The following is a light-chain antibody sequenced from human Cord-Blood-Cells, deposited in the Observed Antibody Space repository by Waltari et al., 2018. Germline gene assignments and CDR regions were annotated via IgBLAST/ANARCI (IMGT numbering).Light chain of an antibody. CDR3: QQYGSSPPT. V-gene: IGKV3-20*01. J-gene: IGKJ2*01. CDR1: QSVSSSY. Sequence: EIVLTQSPGTLSLYPGERATLSCRASQSVSSSYLAWYQQKPGQAPRLLIYGASSRATGIPDRFSGSGSGTDFTLTISRLEPEDFAVYYCQQYGSSPPTFGQGTKLEIK. CDR2: GAS.